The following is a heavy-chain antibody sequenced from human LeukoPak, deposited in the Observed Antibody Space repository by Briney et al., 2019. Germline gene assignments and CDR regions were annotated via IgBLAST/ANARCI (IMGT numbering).Heavy chain of an antibody. Sequence: SETLSLTCTVSGGSISSSSYYWGWIRQPPGKGLEWIGSIYYSGSTYYNPSLKSRVTISVNTSKNQFSLKLSSVTAADTAVYYCARPGYSSGWYYFDYWGQGTLVAVSS. CDR2: IYYSGST. V-gene: IGHV4-39*01. D-gene: IGHD6-19*01. CDR1: GGSISSSSYY. CDR3: ARPGYSSGWYYFDY. J-gene: IGHJ4*02.